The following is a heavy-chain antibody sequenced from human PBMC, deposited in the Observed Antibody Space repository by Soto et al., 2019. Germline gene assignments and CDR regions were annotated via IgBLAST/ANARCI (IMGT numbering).Heavy chain of an antibody. CDR1: GGSISSSNW. CDR2: IYHSGST. V-gene: IGHV4-4*02. CDR3: ARDSGTITMVRGVIDNWFDP. D-gene: IGHD3-10*01. J-gene: IGHJ5*02. Sequence: SETLSLTCAVSGGSISSSNWWSWVRQPPGKGLEWIGEIYHSGSTNYNPSLKSRVTISVDTSKNQFSLKLSSVTAADTAVYYCARDSGTITMVRGVIDNWFDPWGQGTLVTVSS.